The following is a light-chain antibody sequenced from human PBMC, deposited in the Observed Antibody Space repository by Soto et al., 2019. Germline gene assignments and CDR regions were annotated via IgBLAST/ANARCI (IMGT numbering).Light chain of an antibody. V-gene: IGKV3-20*01. CDR1: QSVSSNF. CDR3: QQYGTSPRT. Sequence: EIVLTQSPGTLSLSPGERVTLPCRASQSVSSNFLAWYQQKPGQAPRLLIYATSSRATGIPDRFSGSGSQTDFTLTISRLEPEDFAVYYCQQYGTSPRTFGQGTKVDIK. CDR2: ATS. J-gene: IGKJ1*01.